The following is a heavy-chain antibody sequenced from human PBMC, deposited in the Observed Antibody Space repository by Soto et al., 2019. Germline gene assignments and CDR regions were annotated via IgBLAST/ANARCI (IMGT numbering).Heavy chain of an antibody. J-gene: IGHJ4*02. CDR2: IYSGGST. CDR3: ARSPLKWLFDY. CDR1: GFTVSSNY. D-gene: IGHD3-22*01. V-gene: IGHV3-53*01. Sequence: TGGSLRLSCAASGFTVSSNYMSWVRQAPGKGLEWVSVIYSGGSTYYADSVKGRFTISRDNSKNTLYLQMNSLRAEDTAVYYCARSPLKWLFDYWGQGTLVTVSS.